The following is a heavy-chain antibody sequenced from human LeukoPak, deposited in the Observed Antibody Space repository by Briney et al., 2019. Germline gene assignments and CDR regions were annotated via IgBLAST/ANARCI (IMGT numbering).Heavy chain of an antibody. CDR3: AKDIGGYSYGYTTCTDCYGMDV. CDR1: GFTFSSYA. Sequence: GGSLRLSCAAPGFTFSSYAMSWVRQAPGKGLEWVSVIGGSGGSTYYADSVKGRFTISRDNAKNFLYLQMNSLRAEDTALYYCAKDIGGYSYGYTTCTDCYGMDVWGQGTTVTVSS. D-gene: IGHD5-18*01. V-gene: IGHV3-23*01. J-gene: IGHJ6*02. CDR2: IGGSGGST.